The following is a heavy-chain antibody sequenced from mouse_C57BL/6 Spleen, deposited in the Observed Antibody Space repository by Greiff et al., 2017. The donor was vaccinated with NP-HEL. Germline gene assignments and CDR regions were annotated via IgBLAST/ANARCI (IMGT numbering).Heavy chain of an antibody. D-gene: IGHD2-1*01. CDR2: ISDGGSYT. J-gene: IGHJ2*01. CDR1: GFTFSSYA. CDR3: ARESYGNYYFDY. Sequence: EVKLMESGGGLVKPGGSLKLSCAASGFTFSSYAMSWVRQTPEKRLEWVATISDGGSYTYYPDNVKGRFTISRDNAKNNLYLQMSHLKSEDTAMYYCARESYGNYYFDYWGQGTTLTVSS. V-gene: IGHV5-4*01.